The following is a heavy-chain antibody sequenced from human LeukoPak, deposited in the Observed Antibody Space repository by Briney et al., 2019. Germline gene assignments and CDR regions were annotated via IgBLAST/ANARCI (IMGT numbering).Heavy chain of an antibody. CDR3: ARGFGGNSRRMYDF. CDR1: GFTFSIYD. J-gene: IGHJ4*02. CDR2: IDTAGGT. V-gene: IGHV3-13*04. Sequence: GGSLRLSCAASGFTFSIYDMHWVRHITGKGLEWVSGIDTAGGTYYPGSMKGRFTISRENAKNSLYLQMNTLRAGDTGAYYCARGFGGNSRRMYDFWGQGTLVTVSS. D-gene: IGHD4-23*01.